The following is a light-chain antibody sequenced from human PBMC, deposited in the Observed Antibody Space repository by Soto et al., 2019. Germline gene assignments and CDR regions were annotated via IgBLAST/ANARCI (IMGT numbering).Light chain of an antibody. CDR3: SSYTSTMTNV. V-gene: IGLV2-14*03. CDR2: DVV. J-gene: IGLJ1*01. Sequence: QSVLTQPASVSGSPGQSITISCTGNSSVVGGFNSVSWYQLRPGTAPKLILYDVVDRPSGVSYRFSGSKSGNTASLTISGLQAADEADYFCSSYTSTMTNVFGSGTKVTVL. CDR1: SSVVGGFNS.